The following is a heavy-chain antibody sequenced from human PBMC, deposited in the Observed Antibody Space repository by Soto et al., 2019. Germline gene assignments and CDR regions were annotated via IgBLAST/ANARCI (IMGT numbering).Heavy chain of an antibody. V-gene: IGHV1-2*02. CDR2: INPNSGGT. J-gene: IGHJ6*02. Sequence: ASVKVSCKASGYTFTGYYMHWVRQAPGQGLGWMGWINPNSGGTNYAQKFQGGVTMTRDTSISTAYMELSRLRSDDTAVYYCARGIPLHYFVVVVAAAQDYYYGMDVWGQGTTVTVS. D-gene: IGHD2-15*01. CDR1: GYTFTGYY. CDR3: ARGIPLHYFVVVVAAAQDYYYGMDV.